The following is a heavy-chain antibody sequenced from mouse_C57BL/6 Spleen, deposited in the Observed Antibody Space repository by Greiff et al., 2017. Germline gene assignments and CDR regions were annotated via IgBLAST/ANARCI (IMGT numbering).Heavy chain of an antibody. CDR2: ISDGGSYT. V-gene: IGHV5-4*03. J-gene: IGHJ3*01. CDR1: GFTFSSYA. CDR3: ARVGFAY. Sequence: EVKLVESGGGLVKPGGSPKLSCAASGFTFSSYAMSWVRQTPEKRLEWVATISDGGSYTYYPDNVKGRFTISRDNAKNNLYLQMSHLKSEDTAMYYCARVGFAYWGQGTLVTVSA.